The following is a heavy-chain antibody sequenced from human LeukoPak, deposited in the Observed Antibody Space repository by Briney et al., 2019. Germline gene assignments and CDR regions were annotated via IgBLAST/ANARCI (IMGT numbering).Heavy chain of an antibody. CDR3: ARGDRRWLQPVDY. Sequence: SETLSLTCAVSGYSISSGYYWGWIRQPPGKGLEWIGSTYHSGSTYYNPSLKSRVTISVDTSKNQFSLKLSSVTAADTAVYYCARGDRRWLQPVDYWGQGTLVTVSS. V-gene: IGHV4-38-2*01. D-gene: IGHD5-24*01. CDR1: GYSISSGYY. J-gene: IGHJ4*02. CDR2: TYHSGST.